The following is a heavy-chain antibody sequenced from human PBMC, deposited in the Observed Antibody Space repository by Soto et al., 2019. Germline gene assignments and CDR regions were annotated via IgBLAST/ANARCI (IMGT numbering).Heavy chain of an antibody. CDR2: VTSGGGT. Sequence: GGSLRLSCTASGFTFSSDAMSWVRQAPGKGLEWVSGVTSGGGTNYADSVKGRLTISRDNSKNTLYLQMNSLRAEDTAVYYCAHGEGEYNDSRGYYGTESFDYWGQGTLVTVSS. V-gene: IGHV3-23*01. J-gene: IGHJ4*02. D-gene: IGHD3-22*01. CDR3: AHGEGEYNDSRGYYGTESFDY. CDR1: GFTFSSDA.